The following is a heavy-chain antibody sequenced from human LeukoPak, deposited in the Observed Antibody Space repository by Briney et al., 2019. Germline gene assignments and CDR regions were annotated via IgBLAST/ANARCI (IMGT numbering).Heavy chain of an antibody. D-gene: IGHD3-3*01. J-gene: IGHJ4*02. V-gene: IGHV3-21*01. CDR2: ISSSSSYI. Sequence: GGSLRLSCAASGFTVSSNYMNWVRQAPGKGLEWVSSISSSSSYIYYADSVKGRFTISRDNAKNSLYLQMNSLRAEDTAVYYCASPPVYDFWGGYYQNWGQGTLVTVSS. CDR3: ASPPVYDFWGGYYQN. CDR1: GFTVSSNY.